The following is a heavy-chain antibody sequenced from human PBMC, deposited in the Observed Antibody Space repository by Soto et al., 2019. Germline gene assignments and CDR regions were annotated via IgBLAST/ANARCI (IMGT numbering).Heavy chain of an antibody. D-gene: IGHD6-19*01. Sequence: QVQLVQSGAEVKKPGASVKVSCKASGYTFTSYDIIWVRQATGQGLEWMGWMNPSTGNTDSAEKFTGLLTMTRNTSISTVYMEQSSRSFEDTAVYYCARGRIIVAGGFDPWGQGTLVTVSS. J-gene: IGHJ5*02. V-gene: IGHV1-8*01. CDR2: MNPSTGNT. CDR3: ARGRIIVAGGFDP. CDR1: GYTFTSYD.